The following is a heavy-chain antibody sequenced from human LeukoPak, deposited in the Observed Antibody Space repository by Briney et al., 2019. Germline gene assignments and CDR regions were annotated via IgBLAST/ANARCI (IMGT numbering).Heavy chain of an antibody. D-gene: IGHD1-26*01. CDR3: ARGSYYRYYYYGMDV. V-gene: IGHV4-61*01. CDR1: GGSVSSGSYY. J-gene: IGHJ6*02. CDR2: IYYSGST. Sequence: SETLSLTCTVSGGSVSSGSYYWSWIRQPPGKGLEWIGYIYYSGSTNYNPSLKSRVTISVDTSKNQFSLKLSSVTAADTAVYYSARGSYYRYYYYGMDVWGQGTTVTVSS.